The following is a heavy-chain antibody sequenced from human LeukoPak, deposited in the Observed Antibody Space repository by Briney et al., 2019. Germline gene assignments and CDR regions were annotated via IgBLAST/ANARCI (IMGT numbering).Heavy chain of an antibody. V-gene: IGHV4-34*01. CDR3: ARAGIAARLFDY. CDR1: GGSFSGYY. D-gene: IGHD6-6*01. CDR2: INHSGST. Sequence: SETLSLTCAVYGGSFSGYYWSWIRQPPGKGLEWIGEINHSGSTNYNPSLKSRVTISVDTSKNQFSLKLSSVTAADTAVYYCARAGIAARLFDYWGQGTLVTVS. J-gene: IGHJ4*02.